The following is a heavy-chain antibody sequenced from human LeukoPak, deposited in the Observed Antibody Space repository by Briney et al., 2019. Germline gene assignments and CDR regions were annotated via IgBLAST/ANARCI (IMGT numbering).Heavy chain of an antibody. CDR1: GGSVSSSGYY. D-gene: IGHD3-10*02. Sequence: SETLSLTCTVSGGSVSSSGYYWNWIRQSPGKGLEWIGYTYNSGSTSYNPSLKSRVTISVDLSKNLFSLKLSSVTAADTAVYYCARDLFGELRFWGQGILVTVSS. CDR3: ARDLFGELRF. CDR2: TYNSGST. V-gene: IGHV4-61*08. J-gene: IGHJ4*02.